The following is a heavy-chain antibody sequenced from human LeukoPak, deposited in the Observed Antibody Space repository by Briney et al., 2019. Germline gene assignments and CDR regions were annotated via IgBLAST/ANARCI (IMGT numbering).Heavy chain of an antibody. CDR1: GGTFSSYA. J-gene: IGHJ4*02. CDR3: ARVSRYYDSSGYCFDY. D-gene: IGHD3-22*01. Sequence: ASVKVSCKAPGGTFSSYAISWVRQAPGQGLEWMGGIIPIFGTANYAQKFQGRVTITADESTSTAYMELSSLRSEDTAVYYCARVSRYYDSSGYCFDYWGQGTLVTVSS. V-gene: IGHV1-69*13. CDR2: IIPIFGTA.